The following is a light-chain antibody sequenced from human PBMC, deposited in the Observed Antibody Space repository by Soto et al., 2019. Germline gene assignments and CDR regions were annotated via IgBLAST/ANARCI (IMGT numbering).Light chain of an antibody. Sequence: QSALTQPASVSGSPGQSITISCTGTNSDVGGYNYVSWYQQHPGKAPKLIIYEVSNRPSGVPDRFSGSKSGNTASLTVSGLQAEDEADYYCSSYGGTNSLKVFGGGTKLTVL. CDR1: NSDVGGYNY. CDR2: EVS. J-gene: IGLJ2*01. V-gene: IGLV2-8*01. CDR3: SSYGGTNSLKV.